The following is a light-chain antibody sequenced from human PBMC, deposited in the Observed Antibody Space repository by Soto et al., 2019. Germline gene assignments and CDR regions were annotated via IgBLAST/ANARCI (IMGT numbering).Light chain of an antibody. Sequence: QSVLTQPPSVSAAPGQTVTISCSGSSSNIGNNYVSWYQQVPGTAPKLLIYENNKRPSGIPDRFSGSKSGTSATLAITGLQTGDEADYYCGTWDSSLSAYVFGTGTKVTVL. CDR3: GTWDSSLSAYV. V-gene: IGLV1-51*02. CDR1: SSNIGNNY. CDR2: ENN. J-gene: IGLJ1*01.